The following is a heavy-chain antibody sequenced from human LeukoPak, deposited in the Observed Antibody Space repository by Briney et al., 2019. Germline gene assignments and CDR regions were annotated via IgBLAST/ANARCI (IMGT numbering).Heavy chain of an antibody. CDR3: AKDPSPYCSSTSCQEADYYYYGMDV. D-gene: IGHD2-2*01. Sequence: AGGSLRLSCAASGFTFSSYTMNWVRQAPGKGLEWVSAISGSGGSTYYADSVKGRFTISRDNSKNTLYLQMNSLRAEDTAVYYCAKDPSPYCSSTSCQEADYYYYGMDVWGQGTTVTVSS. J-gene: IGHJ6*02. V-gene: IGHV3-23*01. CDR1: GFTFSSYT. CDR2: ISGSGGST.